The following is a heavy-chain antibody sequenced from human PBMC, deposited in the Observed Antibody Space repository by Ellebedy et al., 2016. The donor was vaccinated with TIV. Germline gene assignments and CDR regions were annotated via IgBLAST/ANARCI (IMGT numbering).Heavy chain of an antibody. V-gene: IGHV3-11*06. CDR2: ISSTGTHT. CDR3: ARGGDEYGGNPDY. CDR1: GFTFSHYY. Sequence: PGGSLRLSCAASGFTFSHYYMAWIRQAPGRGLEWLSHISSTGTHTNYVDSVRGRFTISRDNAKNSVYLQMNSLRAEDTAVYFCARGGDEYGGNPDYWGQGTLVTVSS. J-gene: IGHJ4*02. D-gene: IGHD4-23*01.